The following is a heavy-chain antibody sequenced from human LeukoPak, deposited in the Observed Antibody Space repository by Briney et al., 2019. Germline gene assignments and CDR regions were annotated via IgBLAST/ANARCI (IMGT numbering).Heavy chain of an antibody. CDR3: ARLREVGLRSPLYFYYYGLDA. CDR2: ISASSTYI. Sequence: GGSLRLSCVASDFFLNSYTINWVRQAPGKGLEWVSSISASSTYIYSAGSVKGRFTISRDNAKNSVYLQMNSLRAGDTAVYYCARLREVGLRSPLYFYYYGLDAWGKGTTVIVSA. D-gene: IGHD1-26*01. J-gene: IGHJ6*04. V-gene: IGHV3-21*01. CDR1: DFFLNSYT.